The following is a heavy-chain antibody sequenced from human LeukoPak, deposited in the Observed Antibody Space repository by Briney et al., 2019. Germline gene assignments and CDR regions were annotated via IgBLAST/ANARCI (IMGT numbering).Heavy chain of an antibody. D-gene: IGHD3-22*01. CDR3: ARSPISMIVGHYYYYMDV. Sequence: SGTLSLTCAVSGYSISSGYYWGWIRQPPGKGLEWIGSIYHSGSTSYNPSLKSRVTISVDTSKNQFSLNLSSVTGADTAVYYCARSPISMIVGHYYYYMDVWGKGTTVTVSS. CDR1: GYSISSGYY. J-gene: IGHJ6*03. V-gene: IGHV4-38-2*01. CDR2: IYHSGST.